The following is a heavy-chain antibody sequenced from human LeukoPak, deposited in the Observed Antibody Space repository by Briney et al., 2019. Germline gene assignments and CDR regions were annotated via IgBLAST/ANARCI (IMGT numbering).Heavy chain of an antibody. CDR1: LYIFINNV. CDR2: IIVYNGLT. Sequence: ASVKVSCKASLYIFINNVIAWVRQAPGQGAQYMGWIIVYNGLTEDAQNLQGTDTMTTDTATTTTYMELRSLTLDDTAVYFCARWGARPNDFWGQGTLVSVSS. V-gene: IGHV1-18*01. D-gene: IGHD3-16*01. CDR3: ARWGARPNDF. J-gene: IGHJ4*02.